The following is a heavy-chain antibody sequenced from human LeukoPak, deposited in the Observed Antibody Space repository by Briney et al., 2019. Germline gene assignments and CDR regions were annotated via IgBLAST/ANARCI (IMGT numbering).Heavy chain of an antibody. CDR2: I. Sequence: GGSLRLSCAASGFTFSSYAMSWVRQAPGKGLEWVSAIKGRFTISRDNSKNTLYLQMNSLRAEDTAVYYCAKEGIAAAGNVNYFDYWGQGTLVTVSS. V-gene: IGHV3-23*01. CDR3: AKEGIAAAGNVNYFDY. CDR1: GFTFSSYA. J-gene: IGHJ4*02. D-gene: IGHD6-13*01.